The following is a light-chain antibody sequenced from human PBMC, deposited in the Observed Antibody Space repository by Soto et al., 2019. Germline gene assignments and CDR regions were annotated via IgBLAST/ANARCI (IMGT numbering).Light chain of an antibody. CDR2: PVS. CDR1: QSLVYSDGNTY. V-gene: IGKV2-24*01. Sequence: DIVLTQTPLSSPVTLGQPASISCRSSQSLVYSDGNTYLSWLQQRPGQPPRLLIYPVSNRFSGVPDRFSGSGAGTDFTLKISRVEAEDVGVYYCVQFSNFPRTFGQGTKVEIK. CDR3: VQFSNFPRT. J-gene: IGKJ1*01.